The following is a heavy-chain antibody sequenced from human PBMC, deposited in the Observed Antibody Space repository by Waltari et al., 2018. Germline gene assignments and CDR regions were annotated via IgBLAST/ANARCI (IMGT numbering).Heavy chain of an antibody. CDR3: ARDQPSYYDILTGPTS. CDR1: GYTFTSYY. J-gene: IGHJ5*02. V-gene: IGHV1-46*01. Sequence: QVQLVQSGAEVKKPGASVKVSCKASGYTFTSYYMHWVRQAPGQGLEWMGIIKPSGGSTSYAQKFQGRVTMTRDTSTSTVYMELSSLRSEDTAVYYCARDQPSYYDILTGPTSWGQGTLVTVSS. CDR2: IKPSGGST. D-gene: IGHD3-9*01.